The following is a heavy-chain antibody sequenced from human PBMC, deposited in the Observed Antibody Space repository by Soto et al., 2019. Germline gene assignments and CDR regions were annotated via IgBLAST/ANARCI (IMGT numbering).Heavy chain of an antibody. CDR2: ISAYNGNT. Sequence: ASVKVSCKDSRGTYSSYAISWVRQSHGQGLEWMGWISAYNGNTNYAQKLQGRVTMTTDTSTSTAYMELRSLRSDDTAVYYCARDSSVIAVADFDYWGQGTLVTVSS. V-gene: IGHV1-18*01. D-gene: IGHD6-19*01. CDR1: RGTYSSYA. J-gene: IGHJ4*02. CDR3: ARDSSVIAVADFDY.